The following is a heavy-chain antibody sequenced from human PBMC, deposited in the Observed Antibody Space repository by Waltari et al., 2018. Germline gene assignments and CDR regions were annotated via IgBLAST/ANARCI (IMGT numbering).Heavy chain of an antibody. CDR2: HNAGNGNT. D-gene: IGHD3-9*01. V-gene: IGHV1-3*01. CDR1: GYTFTSYA. CDR3: ARVGKRYVDFLPVNNYGMDV. Sequence: QVQLVQSGAEVKKPGASVKVSCKASGYTFTSYAMHWVRQAPGQRLEWMGWHNAGNGNTTYSQKFQGRGTMTRDTSASTAYMELSSLRAEDTAVYYCARVGKRYVDFLPVNNYGMDVWGQGTTVTVSS. J-gene: IGHJ6*02.